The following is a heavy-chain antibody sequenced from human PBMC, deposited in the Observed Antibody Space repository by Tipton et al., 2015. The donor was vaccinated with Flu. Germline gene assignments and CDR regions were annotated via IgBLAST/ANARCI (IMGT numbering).Heavy chain of an antibody. D-gene: IGHD2-2*01. CDR3: ARDSEPNVVPSATIVLPVSFFDL. CDR1: GYTFTRFY. J-gene: IGHJ2*01. CDR2: VNPNSGGT. Sequence: QSGAEVKKPGASLKVSCKASGYTFTRFYMNWVRQAPGQGPEWMGRVNPNSGGTDYAEKFQGRVTMTGDTSITTAYMELSSLRSDDTAMYYCARDSEPNVVPSATIVLPVSFFDLWGRGTLVTVSS. V-gene: IGHV1-2*02.